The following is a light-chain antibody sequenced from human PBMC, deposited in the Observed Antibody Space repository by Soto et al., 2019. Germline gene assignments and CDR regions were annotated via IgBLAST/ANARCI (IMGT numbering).Light chain of an antibody. V-gene: IGLV1-44*01. J-gene: IGLJ1*01. CDR1: TSNIGSNP. CDR2: TNN. Sequence: QSFLTQPPSVAGTPGQTVTISCSGSTSNIGSNPVNWYQQLPGTAPRLLISTNNQRPSGVPDRFSGSRSGTSASLAISGLQSEDEADYDCAAWDDRLNGPSYVFGTGTEVTVL. CDR3: AAWDDRLNGPSYV.